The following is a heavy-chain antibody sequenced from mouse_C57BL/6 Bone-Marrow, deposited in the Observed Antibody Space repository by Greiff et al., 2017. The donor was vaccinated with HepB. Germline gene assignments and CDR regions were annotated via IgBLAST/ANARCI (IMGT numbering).Heavy chain of an antibody. J-gene: IGHJ3*01. CDR1: GFNIKDDY. CDR2: FDPKNGDT. V-gene: IGHV14-4*01. D-gene: IGHD4-1*01. CDR3: TTWDGWFAY. Sequence: VQLQQSGAELVRPGASVKLSCTASGFNIKDDYMHWVKQRPEQGLEWIGWFDPKNGDTEYASKFQGKATIAADTSSNTAYLQLSSLTSEDTAVYYCTTWDGWFAYWVQGTLVTASA.